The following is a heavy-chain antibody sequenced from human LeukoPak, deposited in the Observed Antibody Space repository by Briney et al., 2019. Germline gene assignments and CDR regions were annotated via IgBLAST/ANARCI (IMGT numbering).Heavy chain of an antibody. J-gene: IGHJ6*03. Sequence: ASVKVSCKASGYTFTSYGISWVRQAPGQGLEWMGWISAYNGNTNYAQKVQGRVTMTTDTSTSTAYMELRSLRSDDTAVYYCARGVTARGFYYYMDVWGKGTTVTISS. CDR2: ISAYNGNT. V-gene: IGHV1-18*01. CDR1: GYTFTSYG. D-gene: IGHD2-21*02. CDR3: ARGVTARGFYYYMDV.